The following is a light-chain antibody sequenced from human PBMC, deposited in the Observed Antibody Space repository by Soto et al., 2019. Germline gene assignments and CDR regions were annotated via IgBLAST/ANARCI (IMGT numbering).Light chain of an antibody. V-gene: IGLV2-14*01. CDR2: DVR. Sequence: QSALTQPASVSGSPGQSISISCTGTSSDVGGYKYVSWYQQHPGKAPKLMISDVRNRPSGVPNRFSGSKSGNTASLTISGLQAEDEADYYCSSYTSISTLVFGTGTKVTVL. J-gene: IGLJ1*01. CDR3: SSYTSISTLV. CDR1: SSDVGGYKY.